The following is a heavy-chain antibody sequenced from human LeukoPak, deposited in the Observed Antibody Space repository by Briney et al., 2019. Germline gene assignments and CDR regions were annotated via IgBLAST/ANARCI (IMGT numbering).Heavy chain of an antibody. D-gene: IGHD5-12*01. V-gene: IGHV3-11*01. Sequence: GGSLRLSCAASGFAFSDYYMSRIRQAPGKGLEWVSYISSSGSTIYYADSVKGRFTISRDNAKNSLYLQMNSLRAEDTAVYYCARGGGYDDYYYYGMDVWGQGTTVTVSS. CDR2: ISSSGSTI. CDR3: ARGGGYDDYYYYGMDV. J-gene: IGHJ6*02. CDR1: GFAFSDYY.